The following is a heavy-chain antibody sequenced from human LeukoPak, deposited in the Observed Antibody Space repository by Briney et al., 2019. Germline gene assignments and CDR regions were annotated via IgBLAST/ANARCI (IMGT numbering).Heavy chain of an antibody. CDR2: IYYSGST. D-gene: IGHD6-19*01. J-gene: IGHJ4*02. V-gene: IGHV4-39*01. Sequence: PSETLSLTCTVSGGPINSDSSSWGWIRQPPGKGLEWIGSIYYSGSTYYNPSLKSRLTISVDTSKNQFSLKLYSVTAADTAVYYCARPISASSGHNYFAYWGQGTLVTVTS. CDR1: GGPINSDSSS. CDR3: ARPISASSGHNYFAY.